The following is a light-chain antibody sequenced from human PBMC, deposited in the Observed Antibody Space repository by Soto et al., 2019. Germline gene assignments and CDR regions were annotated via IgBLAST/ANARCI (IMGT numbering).Light chain of an antibody. CDR3: QQFNSYPIT. Sequence: DIPMTQSPSSLSASVGDRVTITCRASQSISSYLNWYQQKPGKAPKLLIYAASSLQSGVPSRFSGSGSGTEFTLTISSLQPEDVATYYCQQFNSYPITLGQGTRLEIK. CDR1: QSISSY. CDR2: AAS. J-gene: IGKJ5*01. V-gene: IGKV1-9*01.